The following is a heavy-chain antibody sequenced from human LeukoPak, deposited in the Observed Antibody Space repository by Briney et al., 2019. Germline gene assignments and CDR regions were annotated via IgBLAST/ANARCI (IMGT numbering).Heavy chain of an antibody. D-gene: IGHD5-12*01. CDR1: GVSFSGYY. J-gene: IGHJ4*02. Sequence: PSETLSLTCAVYGVSFSGYYWSWIRQPPGKGLEWIGEINHSGSTNYNPSLKSRVTISVDTSKNQFSLKLSSVTAADTAVYYCARGRGYSGYVDYWGQGTLVTVSS. CDR2: INHSGST. V-gene: IGHV4-34*01. CDR3: ARGRGYSGYVDY.